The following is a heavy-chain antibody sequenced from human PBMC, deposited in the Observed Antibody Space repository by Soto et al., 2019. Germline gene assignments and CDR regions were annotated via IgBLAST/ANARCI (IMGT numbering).Heavy chain of an antibody. CDR2: IYYSGST. V-gene: IGHV4-39*01. CDR1: GGSISSSSYY. J-gene: IGHJ4*02. D-gene: IGHD2-2*01. Sequence: SETLSLTCTVSGGSISSSSYYWGWIRQPPGKGLEWIGSIYYSGSTYYNPSLKSRVTISVDTSKNQFSLKLSSVTAADTAVYYCARRSTSLDFDYWGQGTLVTVSS. CDR3: ARRSTSLDFDY.